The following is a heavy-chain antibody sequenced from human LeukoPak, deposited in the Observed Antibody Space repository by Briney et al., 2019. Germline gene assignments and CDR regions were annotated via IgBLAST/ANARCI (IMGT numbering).Heavy chain of an antibody. CDR1: GFTFDDYA. CDR3: AKETIPYCSGGSCTMGYFDY. D-gene: IGHD2-15*01. CDR2: ISWNSGSI. V-gene: IGHV3-9*03. Sequence: PGRSLRLSCAASGFTFDDYAMHWVRQAPGKGLEWVSGISWNSGSIDYADSVKGRFTISRGNAKNSLYLQMNSLRAEDMALYYCAKETIPYCSGGSCTMGYFDYWGQGTLVTVSS. J-gene: IGHJ4*02.